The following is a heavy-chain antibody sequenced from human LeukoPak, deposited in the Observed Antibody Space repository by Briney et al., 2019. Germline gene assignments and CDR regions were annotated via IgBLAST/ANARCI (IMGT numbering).Heavy chain of an antibody. CDR2: IDPNNGDT. J-gene: IGHJ3*02. D-gene: IGHD2-8*01. CDR1: AYTFTGYD. Sequence: ASVKVSCKASAYTFTGYDLHWVRQAPGQGLEWMGWIDPNNGDTNYAQKFQGRVTMTRDRSISTAYMEVSRLTPDDTAVYYCARRSRNGLDAFDIWGLGTMVTVSS. CDR3: ARRSRNGLDAFDI. V-gene: IGHV1-2*02.